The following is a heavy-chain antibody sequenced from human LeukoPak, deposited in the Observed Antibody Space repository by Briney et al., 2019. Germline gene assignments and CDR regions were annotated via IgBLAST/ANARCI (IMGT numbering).Heavy chain of an antibody. CDR1: GFTFNTYS. D-gene: IGHD6-19*01. CDR2: ISTSSSTI. CDR3: ARGGRGTVAGTGDY. J-gene: IGHJ4*02. V-gene: IGHV3-48*02. Sequence: PGGSLRLSCAASGFTFNTYSMNWVRQAPGKGLEWVSYISTSSSTIYYADSVRGRFTISRDNAKNSLYLQMNSLRDEDTAVYYCARGGRGTVAGTGDYWGQGTLVTVSS.